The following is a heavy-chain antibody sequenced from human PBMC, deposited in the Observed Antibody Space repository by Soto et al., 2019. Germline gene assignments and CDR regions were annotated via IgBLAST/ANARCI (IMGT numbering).Heavy chain of an antibody. CDR1: SYSISSGFF. Sequence: SETLSLTCVVSSYSISSGFFWAWIRQPPGKGLEWVGSIYHTGDTHYNPSLRSQVSMSVDTSKTHFSLRLTYLTAADTAVYFCARDTNSLDLWGQGILVTVSS. CDR2: IYHTGDT. CDR3: ARDTNSLDL. V-gene: IGHV4-38-2*02. D-gene: IGHD2-8*01. J-gene: IGHJ5*02.